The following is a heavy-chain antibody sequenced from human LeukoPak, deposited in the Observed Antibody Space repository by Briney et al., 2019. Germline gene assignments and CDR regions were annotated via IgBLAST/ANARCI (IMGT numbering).Heavy chain of an antibody. CDR3: ATMVRGVSLDY. Sequence: ASVKVSCKVSGYTLTELSMHWVRQAPGEGLEWMGGFDPEDGETIYAQKFQGRVIMTGDTSTDTAYMELSSLRSEDTAVYYCATMVRGVSLDYWGQGTLVTVSS. V-gene: IGHV1-24*01. CDR2: FDPEDGET. D-gene: IGHD3-10*01. J-gene: IGHJ4*02. CDR1: GYTLTELS.